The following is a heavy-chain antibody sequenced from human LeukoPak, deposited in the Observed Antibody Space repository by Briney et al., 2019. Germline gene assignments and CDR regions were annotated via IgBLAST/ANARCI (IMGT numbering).Heavy chain of an antibody. CDR3: TVPQSGGNWFDP. CDR1: GFTFSDSA. J-gene: IGHJ5*02. D-gene: IGHD3-16*01. CDR2: IRGKGFSDPP. V-gene: IGHV3-73*01. Sequence: GGPLKLSCAASGFTFSDSAIHWVRQASGKGLEWVGRIRGKGFSDPPAYAASVKDRSTISRDDSESTAYLQMNSLKAEDTAVYYCTVPQSGGNWFDPWGPGTQVTVSS.